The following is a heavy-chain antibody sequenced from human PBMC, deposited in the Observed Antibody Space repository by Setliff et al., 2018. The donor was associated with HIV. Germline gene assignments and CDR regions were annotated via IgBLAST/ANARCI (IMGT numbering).Heavy chain of an antibody. CDR2: MYYSGST. CDR3: ARPGGAGDAFDI. D-gene: IGHD3-10*01. V-gene: IGHV4-39*01. CDR1: GGSISNSSYY. J-gene: IGHJ3*02. Sequence: PSETLSLTCTVSGGSISNSSYYWGWIRQPPGKGLEWIGSMYYSGSTYYNPSLKSRVTISVDTSKNQFSLKLNSVTAADTAVYYCARPGGAGDAFDIWGRGTMVTVSS.